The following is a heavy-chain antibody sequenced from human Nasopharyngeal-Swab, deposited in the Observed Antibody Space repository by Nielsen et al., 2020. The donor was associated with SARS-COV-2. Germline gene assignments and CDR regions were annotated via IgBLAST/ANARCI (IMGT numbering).Heavy chain of an antibody. CDR3: AKDNGSGSYHYYGMDV. J-gene: IGHJ6*02. CDR1: GFTFDDYA. CDR2: ISWNSGSI. V-gene: IGHV3-9*01. Sequence: SLKISCAASGFTFDDYAMHWVRQAPGKGLEWVSGISWNSGSIGYADSVKGRFTISRDNAKNSLYLQMNSPRAEDTALYYCAKDNGSGSYHYYGMDVWGQGTTVTVSS. D-gene: IGHD3-10*01.